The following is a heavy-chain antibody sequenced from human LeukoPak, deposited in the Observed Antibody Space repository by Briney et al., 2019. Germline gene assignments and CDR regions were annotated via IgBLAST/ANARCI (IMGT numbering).Heavy chain of an antibody. D-gene: IGHD3-9*01. V-gene: IGHV3-43*01. CDR2: ISWDTYRT. CDR3: AKGLGTGIDY. Sequence: GGSLRLSCAASGFTFDDYSMHWVRQAPGKGLEWVSLISWDTYRTFCAGSVKGRFTISRDNNKNSIYLQMNSLRPDDTAFYYCAKGLGTGIDYWGPGTQVTVSS. CDR1: GFTFDDYS. J-gene: IGHJ4*02.